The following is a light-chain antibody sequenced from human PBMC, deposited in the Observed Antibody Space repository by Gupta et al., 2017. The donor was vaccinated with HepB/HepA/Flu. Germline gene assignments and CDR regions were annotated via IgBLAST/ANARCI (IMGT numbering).Light chain of an antibody. V-gene: IGLV2-14*03. J-gene: IGLJ3*02. CDR1: NSDIGGYDF. Sequence: QSALTQPASVSGSPGQSITISCTGPNSDIGGYDFVSWYQQEDPDRAPKLIIYDVHKRPSWVSDRFSGSKSGNTASLTISGLLAEDEGDYYCSSYTSSSTWVFGGGTKMTVL. CDR3: SSYTSSSTWV. CDR2: DVH.